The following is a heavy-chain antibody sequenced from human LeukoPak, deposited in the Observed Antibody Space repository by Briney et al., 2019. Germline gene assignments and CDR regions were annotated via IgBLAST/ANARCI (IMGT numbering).Heavy chain of an antibody. CDR1: RFTFSSYA. CDR2: ISYDGSNK. CDR3: ARDLGELSPPFLDY. D-gene: IGHD3-10*01. J-gene: IGHJ4*02. V-gene: IGHV3-30-3*01. Sequence: GGSLRLSCAASRFTFSSYAMHWVRQAPGKGLEWVAVISYDGSNKYYADSVKGRFTISRDNSKNTLYLQMNSLRAEDTAVYYCARDLGELSPPFLDYWGQGTLVTVSS.